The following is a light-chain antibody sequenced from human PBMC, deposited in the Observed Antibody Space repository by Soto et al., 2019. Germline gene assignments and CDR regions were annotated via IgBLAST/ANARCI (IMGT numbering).Light chain of an antibody. CDR1: SSDVGGYIY. CDR3: SSFTISNTLV. CDR2: DVS. V-gene: IGLV2-14*01. Sequence: QSALTQPASVSGSPGQSITISCTGTSSDVGGYIYVSWHQQHPGTAPKLMIYDVSNRPSGVSNRFSGSKSGNTASLTISGLQAEDEADYYCSSFTISNTLVFGGGTKLTVL. J-gene: IGLJ2*01.